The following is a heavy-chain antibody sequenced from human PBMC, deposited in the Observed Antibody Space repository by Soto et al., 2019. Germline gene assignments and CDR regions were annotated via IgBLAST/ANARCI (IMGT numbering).Heavy chain of an antibody. CDR3: ASPTLGAFDI. V-gene: IGHV4-39*01. J-gene: IGHJ3*02. CDR1: GGSISSSNYY. CDR2: IYYSGST. D-gene: IGHD3-16*01. Sequence: SETLSLTCTVSGGSISSSNYYWGWIRQPPGKGLEWIGSIYYSGSTAYNSSLKSRVTMSVDTSKNQLSLRLSSVTAADTAVYYCASPTLGAFDIWGQGTMVTVSS.